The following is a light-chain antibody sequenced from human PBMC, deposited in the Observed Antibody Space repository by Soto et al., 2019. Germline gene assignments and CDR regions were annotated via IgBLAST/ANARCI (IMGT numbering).Light chain of an antibody. CDR1: SSDVGGYKH. CDR3: QSYDSTLSARYV. V-gene: IGLV2-14*01. Sequence: QSALTQPASVSGSPGQSITISCTGTSSDVGGYKHVSWYQHHPGKAPKLMIYEVSNRPSGVSDRFSGSTSGTSASLAITGLQAEDEGDYYCQSYDSTLSARYVFGTGTKLTVL. J-gene: IGLJ1*01. CDR2: EVS.